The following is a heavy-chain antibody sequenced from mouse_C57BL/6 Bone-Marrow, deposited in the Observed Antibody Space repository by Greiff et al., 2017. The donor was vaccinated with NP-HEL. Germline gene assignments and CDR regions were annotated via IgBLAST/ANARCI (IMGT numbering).Heavy chain of an antibody. Sequence: EVKLQESGPELVKPGASVKIPCKASGYTFTDYNMDWVKQSHGKSLEWIGDINPNNGGTIYNQKFKGKATLTVDKSSSTAYMELRSLTSEDTAVYYCARRLREGFDYAMDYWGQGTSVTVSS. CDR1: GYTFTDYN. CDR3: ARRLREGFDYAMDY. CDR2: INPNNGGT. J-gene: IGHJ4*01. D-gene: IGHD2-4*01. V-gene: IGHV1-18*01.